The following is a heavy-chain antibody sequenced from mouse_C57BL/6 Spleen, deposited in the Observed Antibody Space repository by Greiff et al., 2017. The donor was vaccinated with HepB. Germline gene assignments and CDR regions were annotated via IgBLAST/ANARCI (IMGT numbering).Heavy chain of an antibody. CDR1: GYTFTDYN. V-gene: IGHV1-18*01. D-gene: IGHD4-1*01. CDR3: ARPNWAPFAY. CDR2: INPNNGGT. Sequence: EVKLLESGPELVKPGASVKIPCKASGYTFTDYNMDWVKQSHGKSLEWIGDINPNNGGTIYNQKFKGKATLTVDKSSSTAYMELRSLTSEDTAVYYCARPNWAPFAYWGQGTLVTVSA. J-gene: IGHJ3*01.